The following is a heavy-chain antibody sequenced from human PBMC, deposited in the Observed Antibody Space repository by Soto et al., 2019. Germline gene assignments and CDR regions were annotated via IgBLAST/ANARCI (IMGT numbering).Heavy chain of an antibody. J-gene: IGHJ5*02. D-gene: IGHD3-9*01. CDR2: INTYKGNT. Sequence: QVHLVQSGAEVKKPGASVKVSCKASGYSFISYGVNWVRQAPGQGPEWMGWINTYKGNTDYAQHFQGRVTMTTDRSTTTVYMELRSLRSDDTAVYYCARDGGDNGDYNTWFDPWGQGTLVTVSS. CDR3: ARDGGDNGDYNTWFDP. CDR1: GYSFISYG. V-gene: IGHV1-18*01.